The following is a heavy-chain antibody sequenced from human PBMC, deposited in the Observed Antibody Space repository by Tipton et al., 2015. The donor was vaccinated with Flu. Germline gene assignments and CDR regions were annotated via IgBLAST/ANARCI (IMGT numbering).Heavy chain of an antibody. V-gene: IGHV3-21*01. CDR1: GFTFSSYS. D-gene: IGHD6-13*01. J-gene: IGHJ6*03. Sequence: SLRLSCAASGFTFSSYSMNWVRQAPGKGLEWVSSISSSSSYIYYADSVKGRFTISRDNAKNSLYLQMNSLRAEDTAVYYCARDPAAGTNYYYYMDVWGKGTTVTVSS. CDR2: ISSSSSYI. CDR3: ARDPAAGTNYYYYMDV.